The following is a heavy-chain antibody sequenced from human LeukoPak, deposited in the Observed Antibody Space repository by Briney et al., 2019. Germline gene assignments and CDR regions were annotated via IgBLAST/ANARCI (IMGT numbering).Heavy chain of an antibody. Sequence: GGSLRLSCAASGFTVSSNYMSWVRQAPGKGLEWVSIIYSGGSTFYADSVKGRFTISRDNSKNTLYLQMNSLRAEDTAVYYCAGGGSYLSVFDIWGQGKMVTVSS. J-gene: IGHJ3*02. CDR2: IYSGGST. V-gene: IGHV3-53*01. D-gene: IGHD1-26*01. CDR3: AGGGSYLSVFDI. CDR1: GFTVSSNY.